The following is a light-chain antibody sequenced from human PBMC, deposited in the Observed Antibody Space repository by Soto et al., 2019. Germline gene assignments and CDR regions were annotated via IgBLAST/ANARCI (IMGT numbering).Light chain of an antibody. V-gene: IGKV1-8*01. J-gene: IGKJ1*01. Sequence: AIRMTQSPSSLSASTGDRVTITCRASEGISSYLAWYQQKRGKAPKLLIYAASTLQSGVPSRFSGSGSGTDFTPTLSCLQSEDFATHYCQQYYSYPRTFGQGSKVDIK. CDR3: QQYYSYPRT. CDR2: AAS. CDR1: EGISSY.